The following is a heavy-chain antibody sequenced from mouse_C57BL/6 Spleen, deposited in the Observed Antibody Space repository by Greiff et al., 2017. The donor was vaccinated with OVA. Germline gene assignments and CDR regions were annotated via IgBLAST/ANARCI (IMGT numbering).Heavy chain of an antibody. Sequence: EVQLVESGGGLVQPKGSLKLSCAASGFSFNTYAMNWVRQAPGKGLEWVARIRSKSNNYATYYADSVKDRFTISRDDSESMLYLQMNNLKTEDTAMYYCVRNSYSNYEEFAYWGQGTLVTVSA. CDR1: GFSFNTYA. D-gene: IGHD2-5*01. J-gene: IGHJ3*01. CDR2: IRSKSNNYAT. V-gene: IGHV10-1*01. CDR3: VRNSYSNYEEFAY.